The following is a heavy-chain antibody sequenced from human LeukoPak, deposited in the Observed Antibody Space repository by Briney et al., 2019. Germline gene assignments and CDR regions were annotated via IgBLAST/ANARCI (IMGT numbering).Heavy chain of an antibody. V-gene: IGHV1-2*02. J-gene: IGHJ4*02. CDR2: INPNSGGT. CDR1: GYTFTGYY. Sequence: VASLKVSCKASGYTFTGYYMHWVRQAPGQGLEWMGWINPNSGGTNYAQKFQGRVTMTRDTSISTAYIELSRLRSDDTAVYYCARSNSGSYQIPDYWGQGTLVTVSS. D-gene: IGHD1-26*01. CDR3: ARSNSGSYQIPDY.